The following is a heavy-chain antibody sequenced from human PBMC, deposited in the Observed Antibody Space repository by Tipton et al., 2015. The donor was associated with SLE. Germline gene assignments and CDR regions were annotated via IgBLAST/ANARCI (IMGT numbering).Heavy chain of an antibody. Sequence: LRLSCAVYGRSFIGSYWTWIRQPPGKGLEWIGDIDHSGVTHYNPSLKSRVTISRDTSGNQFSLNLSSVTAADTAVYYCARAGGGADCYIDAFDIWGQGTMVIVSS. D-gene: IGHD2-21*02. V-gene: IGHV4-34*01. CDR1: GRSFIGSY. CDR3: ARAGGGADCYIDAFDI. CDR2: IDHSGVT. J-gene: IGHJ3*02.